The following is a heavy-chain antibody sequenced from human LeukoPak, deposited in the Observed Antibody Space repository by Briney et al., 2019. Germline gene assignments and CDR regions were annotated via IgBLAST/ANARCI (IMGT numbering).Heavy chain of an antibody. Sequence: ASVKVSCKASGYTFTGYSMHWVRQAPGQGLEWMGWINPNSGGTDCAQRFQGRVTMTRDTSITMIYMEMSSLTPDDTAVYYCARAGYCSDGKCYTFDYWGQGTLVTVS. CDR2: INPNSGGT. V-gene: IGHV1-2*02. CDR1: GYTFTGYS. CDR3: ARAGYCSDGKCYTFDY. J-gene: IGHJ4*02. D-gene: IGHD2-15*01.